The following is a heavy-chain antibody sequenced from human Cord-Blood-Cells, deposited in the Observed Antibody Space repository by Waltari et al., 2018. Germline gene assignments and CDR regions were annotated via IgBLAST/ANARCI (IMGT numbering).Heavy chain of an antibody. J-gene: IGHJ4*02. CDR2: IYYSGAT. D-gene: IGHD6-6*01. V-gene: IGHV4-39*01. CDR1: GGSISSSSYY. CDR3: ARQNIEYSSSFFDY. Sequence: QLQLQESGPGLVKPSETLSLTCTVSGGSISSSSYYWGWIRQHPGKGLEWIGSIYYSGATYYNPSLKSRDPISVDTSKNQFSLKLSSVTAADTAVYYCARQNIEYSSSFFDYWGQGTLVTVSS.